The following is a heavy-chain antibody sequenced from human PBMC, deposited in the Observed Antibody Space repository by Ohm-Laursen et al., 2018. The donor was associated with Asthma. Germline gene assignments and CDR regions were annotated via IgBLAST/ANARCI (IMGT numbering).Heavy chain of an antibody. CDR2: ISSSSSYI. CDR3: ARNSLLGWYFDL. J-gene: IGHJ2*01. V-gene: IGHV3-21*01. Sequence: SLRLSCTASGFTFSSYSMNWVRQAPGKGLEWVSSISSSSSYIYYTDSVKGRFTISRDNAKNSLYLQMNSLRAEDTAVYYCARNSLLGWYFDLWGRGTLVTVPS. D-gene: IGHD7-27*01. CDR1: GFTFSSYS.